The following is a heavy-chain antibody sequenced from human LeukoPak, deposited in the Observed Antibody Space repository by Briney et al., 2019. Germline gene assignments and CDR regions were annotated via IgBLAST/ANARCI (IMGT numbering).Heavy chain of an antibody. CDR1: GFTFSSYA. CDR3: AKRLVVNWFDP. Sequence: GGSLRLSCAASGFTFSSYAMSLVRQAPGKGLEWASAISGSGGSSYYAHSVKGRFTISRDNSKNTLYLQMTSLRAEDTAVYYCAKRLVVNWFDPWGQGTLVTVSS. J-gene: IGHJ5*02. CDR2: ISGSGGSS. V-gene: IGHV3-23*01.